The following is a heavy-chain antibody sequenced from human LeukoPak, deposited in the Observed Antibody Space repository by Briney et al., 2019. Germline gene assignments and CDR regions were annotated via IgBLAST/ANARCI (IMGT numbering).Heavy chain of an antibody. CDR3: ARGRELLTLDAFYI. Sequence: PSETLSLTCTVSGGSISSSSYYWGWIRQPPGKGLEWIGSIYYSGSTYYNPSLKSRVTMSVDTSKNQFSQKLSSVTAADTAVYYCARGRELLTLDAFYIWGQGTMVAVSS. D-gene: IGHD1-26*01. V-gene: IGHV4-39*07. CDR2: IYYSGST. J-gene: IGHJ3*02. CDR1: GGSISSSSYY.